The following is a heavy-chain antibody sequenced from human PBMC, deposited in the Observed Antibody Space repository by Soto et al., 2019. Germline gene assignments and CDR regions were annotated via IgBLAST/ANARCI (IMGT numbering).Heavy chain of an antibody. D-gene: IGHD3-10*01. CDR1: CFTFADYS. CDR2: ISCSCGSP. V-gene: IGHV3-23*01. J-gene: IGHJ4*02. CDR3: AKDRGGVLALSYFDN. Sequence: GGSLRLSCGTSCFTFADYSMTWVRHSPGKGLEXVSSISCSCGSPYYADSVKGVFTISRDTAKNTLYLQMRSLRAEDTDVYYWAKDRGGVLALSYFDNWGQGTLVTVSS.